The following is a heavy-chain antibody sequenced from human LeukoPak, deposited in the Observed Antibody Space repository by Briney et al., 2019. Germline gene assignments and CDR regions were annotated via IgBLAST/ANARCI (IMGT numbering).Heavy chain of an antibody. CDR2: FDPEDGET. CDR1: GYTFTSYY. J-gene: IGHJ3*02. D-gene: IGHD3-22*01. Sequence: ASVKVSCKASGYTFTSYYMHWVRQAPGQGLEWMGGFDPEDGETIYAQKFQGRVTMTEDTSTDTAYMELSSLRSEDTAVYYCATYDSSGPHAFDIWGQGTMVTVSS. V-gene: IGHV1-24*01. CDR3: ATYDSSGPHAFDI.